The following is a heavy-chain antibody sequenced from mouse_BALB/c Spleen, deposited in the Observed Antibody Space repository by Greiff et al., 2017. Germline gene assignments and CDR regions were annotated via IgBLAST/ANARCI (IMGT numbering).Heavy chain of an antibody. CDR3: NAPYYYGSLFDY. Sequence: VHVKQSGAELVRSGASVKLSCTASGFNIKDYYMHWVKQRPEQGLEWIGWIDPENGDTEYAPKFQGKATMTADTSSNTAYLQLSSLTSEDTAVYYCNAPYYYGSLFDYWGQGTTLTVSS. J-gene: IGHJ2*01. V-gene: IGHV14-4*02. CDR2: IDPENGDT. D-gene: IGHD1-1*01. CDR1: GFNIKDYY.